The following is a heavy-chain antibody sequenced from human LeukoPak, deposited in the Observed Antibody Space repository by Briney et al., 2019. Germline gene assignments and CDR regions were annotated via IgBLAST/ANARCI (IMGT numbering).Heavy chain of an antibody. CDR3: ARDTYSGSYFDY. CDR2: ISSSGSTI. J-gene: IGHJ4*02. CDR1: GFTFSSYE. Sequence: GGSLRLSCAASGFTFSSYEMNWVRQAPGKGLEWVSYISSSGSTIYYADSVKGRFTISRDNAKNSLYLQMNSLRAEDTAVYYCARDTYSGSYFDYWGQETLVTVSS. V-gene: IGHV3-48*03. D-gene: IGHD1-26*01.